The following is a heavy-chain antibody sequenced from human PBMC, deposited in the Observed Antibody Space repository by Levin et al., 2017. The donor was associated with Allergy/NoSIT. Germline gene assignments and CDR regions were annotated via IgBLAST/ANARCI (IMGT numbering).Heavy chain of an antibody. Sequence: GGSLRLSCAASGFTFSSYAMSWVRQAPGKGLEWVSAISGSGGSTYYADSVKGRFTISRDNSKNTLYLQMNSLRAEDTAVYYCAKVNTLLSASSRPYFDLWGRGTLVTVSS. V-gene: IGHV3-23*01. CDR2: ISGSGGST. D-gene: IGHD6-6*01. J-gene: IGHJ2*01. CDR3: AKVNTLLSASSRPYFDL. CDR1: GFTFSSYA.